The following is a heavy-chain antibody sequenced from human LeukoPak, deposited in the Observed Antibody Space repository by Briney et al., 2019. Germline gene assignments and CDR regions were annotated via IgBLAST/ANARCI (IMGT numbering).Heavy chain of an antibody. Sequence: KTSETLSLTCTVSGGSISSYYWSWIRQPPGKGLEWIGYIYYSGSTNYNPSLKSRVTISVDTSKNQFSLKLSSVTAADTAVYYCARGLRCSGGSCYSRNRRPDAFDIWGQGTMVTVSS. J-gene: IGHJ3*02. D-gene: IGHD2-15*01. CDR1: GGSISSYY. V-gene: IGHV4-59*12. CDR3: ARGLRCSGGSCYSRNRRPDAFDI. CDR2: IYYSGST.